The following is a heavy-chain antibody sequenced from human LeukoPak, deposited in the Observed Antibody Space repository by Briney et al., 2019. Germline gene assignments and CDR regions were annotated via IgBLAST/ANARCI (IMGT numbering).Heavy chain of an antibody. Sequence: SEILSLTCTVSGGSISSYYWSWIRQPPGKRLEWIGHIYYSGSTNYNPSLKSRVTISVDTSKNQFSLKLSSVTAADTAVYYCASRSSIWSGYQDTLYYFDSWGQGTLVTVSS. V-gene: IGHV4-59*01. CDR1: GGSISSYY. CDR2: IYYSGST. CDR3: ASRSSIWSGYQDTLYYFDS. J-gene: IGHJ4*02. D-gene: IGHD3-3*01.